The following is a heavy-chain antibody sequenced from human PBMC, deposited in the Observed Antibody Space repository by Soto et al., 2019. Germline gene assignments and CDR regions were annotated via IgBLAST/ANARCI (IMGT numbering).Heavy chain of an antibody. J-gene: IGHJ5*02. D-gene: IGHD2-21*02. CDR2: ITSDGKSK. V-gene: IGHV3-74*01. CDR3: ARESGDWPLNWFDP. Sequence: QPGGSLRLSCAASGFNFTNHWMHWVRQAPGKGLVWVSRITSDGKSKAYAESVKGRFAISRDNAKNTVYLQMNGLTVEDTAVYYCARESGDWPLNWFDPWGQGTLVTVS. CDR1: GFNFTNHW.